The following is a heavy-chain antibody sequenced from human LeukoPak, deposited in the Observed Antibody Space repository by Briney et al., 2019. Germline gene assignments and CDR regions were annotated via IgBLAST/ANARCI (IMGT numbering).Heavy chain of an antibody. V-gene: IGHV3-21*01. D-gene: IGHD6-13*01. CDR3: ARGGPAAGRFDY. CDR2: ITSSSSYI. J-gene: IGHJ4*02. CDR1: GFTFSSYT. Sequence: GGSLRLSCAASGFTFSSYTMNWVRQAPGKGLEWVSSITSSSSYIYYADSVKGRFTISRDNAKNSLYLQMNSLRAEDTAVYYCARGGPAAGRFDYWGQGTLVTVSS.